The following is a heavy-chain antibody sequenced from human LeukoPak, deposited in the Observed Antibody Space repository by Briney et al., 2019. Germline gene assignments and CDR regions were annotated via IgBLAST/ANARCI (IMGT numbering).Heavy chain of an antibody. J-gene: IGHJ4*02. CDR2: ISSSGSTR. CDR3: ATYRQVLLPFES. V-gene: IGHV3-48*03. CDR1: GFTFSSYE. Sequence: GGSLRLSCAGSGFTFSSYEMNWVRQAPGKGLEWVSYISSSGSTRYYADSVRGRFTISRDNSKSTLSLQMNSLRAEDTAIYYCATYRQVLLPFESWGQGTLVTVSS. D-gene: IGHD2-8*02.